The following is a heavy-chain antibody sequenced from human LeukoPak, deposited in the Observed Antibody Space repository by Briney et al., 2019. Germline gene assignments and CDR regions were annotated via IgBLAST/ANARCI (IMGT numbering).Heavy chain of an antibody. V-gene: IGHV4-4*07. Sequence: SETLSLTCNVSGGSISNYYWAWIRQPAGRGLEWIGRIYSSGTTTYNPSLKSRVAMSVDTSRNQFSLKLSSVTAADTAVYYCASVSPIAVAGSSYYYAIDVWGQGTTVTVSS. CDR3: ASVSPIAVAGSSYYYAIDV. D-gene: IGHD6-19*01. CDR1: GGSISNYY. J-gene: IGHJ6*02. CDR2: IYSSGTT.